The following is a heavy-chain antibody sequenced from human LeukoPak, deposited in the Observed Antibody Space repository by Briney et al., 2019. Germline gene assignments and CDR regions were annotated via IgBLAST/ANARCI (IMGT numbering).Heavy chain of an antibody. J-gene: IGHJ4*02. CDR1: GGSISSSSYY. CDR2: IYYSGST. Sequence: PSETLSLTCTVSGGSISSSSYYWGWLRQPPGKGLEWIGSIYYSGSTYHNPSLKSRVTISVDTSKNQFSLKLSSVTAADTAVYYCARVLALPGTPIAEIDYWGQGTLVTVSS. V-gene: IGHV4-39*07. D-gene: IGHD6-13*01. CDR3: ARVLALPGTPIAEIDY.